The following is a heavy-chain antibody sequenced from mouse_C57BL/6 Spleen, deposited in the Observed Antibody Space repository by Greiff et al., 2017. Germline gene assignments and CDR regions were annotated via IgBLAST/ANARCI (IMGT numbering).Heavy chain of an antibody. CDR3: ASGCYYGSDED. D-gene: IGHD2-2*01. Sequence: QVQLQQPGAELVKPGASVKMSCKASGYTITSSWITWVKQRTGKGLEWIGDIYPGSGSTNYHEKFTSKAPLTVDTSSITAFMPLSSLTSEDSAVYYCASGCYYGSDEDWGQGTLVTVSA. CDR1: GYTITSSW. J-gene: IGHJ3*01. V-gene: IGHV1-55*01. CDR2: IYPGSGST.